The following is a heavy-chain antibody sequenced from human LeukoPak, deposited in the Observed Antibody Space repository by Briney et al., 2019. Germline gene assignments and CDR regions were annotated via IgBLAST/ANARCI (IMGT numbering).Heavy chain of an antibody. CDR3: ARERDFWSGYGFDY. V-gene: IGHV1-18*01. CDR1: GYTFTSYG. Sequence: ASVKVSCKASGYTFTSYGISWVRQAPGQGLEWMGGIGAYNGNTNYAQKLQGRVTMTTDTSTSTAYMELRSLRSDDTAVYYCARERDFWSGYGFDYWGQGTLVTVSS. D-gene: IGHD3-3*01. J-gene: IGHJ4*02. CDR2: IGAYNGNT.